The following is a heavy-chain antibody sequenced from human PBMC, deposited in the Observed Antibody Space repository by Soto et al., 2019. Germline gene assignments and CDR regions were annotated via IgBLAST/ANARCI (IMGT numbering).Heavy chain of an antibody. CDR1: GFTFSYYY. D-gene: IGHD2-2*01. Sequence: GSLRLSCAASGFTFSYYYRGLVRQAPGKGLEWVSAISGSGGSTYYADSVKGRFTISRDNSKNTLYLKMNSLRAEDTAVYYCARDRLRCGYHRDGLAVRAQGSSVTVSS. J-gene: IGHJ6*02. CDR3: ARDRLRCGYHRDGLAV. V-gene: IGHV3-23*01. CDR2: ISGSGGST.